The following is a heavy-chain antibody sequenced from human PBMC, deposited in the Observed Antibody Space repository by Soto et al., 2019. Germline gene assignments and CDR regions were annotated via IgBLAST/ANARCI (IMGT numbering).Heavy chain of an antibody. CDR3: ARGQVVAAQH. J-gene: IGHJ4*02. D-gene: IGHD2-15*01. Sequence: PSETLSLTCTVSGGSINSNNYYWGWVRQPPGKGLEWIGYIYHSGSTYYNPSLKSRVTISVDRSKNQFSLKLSSVTAADTAVYYCARGQVVAAQHWGQGTLVNVSS. V-gene: IGHV4-39*07. CDR2: IYHSGST. CDR1: GGSINSNNYY.